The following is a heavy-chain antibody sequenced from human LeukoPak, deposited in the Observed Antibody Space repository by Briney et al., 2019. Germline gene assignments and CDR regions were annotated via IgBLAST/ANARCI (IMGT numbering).Heavy chain of an antibody. CDR1: GYTFTSYG. D-gene: IGHD1-26*01. Sequence: ASVKVSCKASGYTFTSYGITWVRQAPGQGLEWMGWISAYNGNTNYAQKLQGRVTMTTDTSTSTAYMELSSVTAADTAVYYCARSRPALRELIDYWGQGTLVTVSS. CDR2: ISAYNGNT. CDR3: ARSRPALRELIDY. J-gene: IGHJ4*02. V-gene: IGHV1-18*01.